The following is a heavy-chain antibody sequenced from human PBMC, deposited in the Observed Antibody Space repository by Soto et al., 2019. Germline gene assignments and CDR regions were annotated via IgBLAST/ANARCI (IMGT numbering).Heavy chain of an antibody. D-gene: IGHD3-16*01. Sequence: RLASTSSVFTFIGFGMHWVRQAPGKGLEWVAIIWYDGSDKYYADSVKGRFTISRDNSKNTLYLQMNSLRAEDTAVYHCAFGNLSYYSDFWGLGTPVTVSS. V-gene: IGHV3-33*01. CDR2: IWYDGSDK. CDR3: AFGNLSYYSDF. J-gene: IGHJ4*02. CDR1: VFTFIGFG.